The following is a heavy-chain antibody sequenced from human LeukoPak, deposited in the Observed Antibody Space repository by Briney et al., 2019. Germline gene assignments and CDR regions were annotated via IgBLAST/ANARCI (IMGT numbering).Heavy chain of an antibody. J-gene: IGHJ4*02. D-gene: IGHD1-26*01. Sequence: ASVKVSCKASGYTFTGYYMHWVRQAPGQGLEWMGWINPNSGGTNYAQKLQGRVTMTTDTSTSTAYMELRSLRSDDTAVYYCARYSGSYYAGYFDYWGQGTLVTVSS. V-gene: IGHV1-2*02. CDR2: INPNSGGT. CDR3: ARYSGSYYAGYFDY. CDR1: GYTFTGYY.